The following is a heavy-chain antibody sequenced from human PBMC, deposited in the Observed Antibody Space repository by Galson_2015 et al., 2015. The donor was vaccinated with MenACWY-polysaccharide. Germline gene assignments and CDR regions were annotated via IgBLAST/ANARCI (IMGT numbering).Heavy chain of an antibody. D-gene: IGHD3-10*01. CDR3: TRVSFYYGLFFDF. Sequence: QSGASVIEPGDSVTVSCKASGYTFPHCAVTWVRQAPGQGLERMGLVSTYNGDTKYAQKFQCIVAMTTDTSTITGYMELRSLRSDDTAVYYCTRVSFYYGLFFDFWGQGTLVTVSS. CDR1: GYTFPHCA. V-gene: IGHV1-18*04. J-gene: IGHJ4*02. CDR2: VSTYNGDT.